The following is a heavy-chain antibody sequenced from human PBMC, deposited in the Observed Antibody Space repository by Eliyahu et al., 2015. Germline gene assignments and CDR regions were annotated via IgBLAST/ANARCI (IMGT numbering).Heavy chain of an antibody. D-gene: IGHD6-19*01. Sequence: VQLVESGGGLVQPXRSLRLXCAAXXXXFDDYAMHWVRQIPEKGLEWVSGISWNSDRIAYADSVKGRFTISRDNAKNSLYVQMNSLRAEDTALYYCVTSGSITVAGPKSYFDYWGQGILVTVSA. CDR1: XXXFDDYA. J-gene: IGHJ4*02. CDR2: ISWNSDRI. V-gene: IGHV3-9*01. CDR3: VTSGSITVAGPKSYFDY.